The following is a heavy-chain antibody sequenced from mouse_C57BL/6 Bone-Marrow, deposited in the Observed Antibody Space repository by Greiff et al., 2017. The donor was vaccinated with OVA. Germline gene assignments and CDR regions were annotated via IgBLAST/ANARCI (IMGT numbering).Heavy chain of an antibody. V-gene: IGHV6-3*01. CDR2: IRLKSDNYAT. Sequence: DVMLVESGGGLVQPGGSMKLSCVASGFTFSNYWMNWVRQSPEKGLEWVAPIRLKSDNYATHYAVSVRGRFSISRADSKSSVYLQMNNLRTEDSGIYYCTGLRSGFAYWGQGTLVTVSA. CDR3: TGLRSGFAY. J-gene: IGHJ3*01. CDR1: GFTFSNYW. D-gene: IGHD1-1*01.